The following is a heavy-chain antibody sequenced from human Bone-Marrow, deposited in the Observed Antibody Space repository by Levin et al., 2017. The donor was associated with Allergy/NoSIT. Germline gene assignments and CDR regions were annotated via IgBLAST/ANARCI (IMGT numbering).Heavy chain of an antibody. Sequence: GESLKISCAVSGFTFTKHWMTWVRQAPGKGLEWVGHIRSKTDGGTADYAAPVKGRFTISTDESKNTLYLQMNSLKTEDTAVYYCTTQYEWWGRGTLGTVSS. J-gene: IGHJ4*02. V-gene: IGHV3-15*01. CDR1: GFTFTKHW. CDR2: IRSKTDGGTA. CDR3: TTQYEW. D-gene: IGHD2-8*01.